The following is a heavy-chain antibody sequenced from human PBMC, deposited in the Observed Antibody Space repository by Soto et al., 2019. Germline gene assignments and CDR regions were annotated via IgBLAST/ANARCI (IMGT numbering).Heavy chain of an antibody. CDR2: IGGSNTDR. V-gene: IGHV3-23*01. Sequence: DVQLLQSGGGLVQPGGSLTLSCAASRFIFSDYAMNWVRQAPGKGLEWVSSIGGSNTDRYYADSVKGRFIISRDNSKNVIYVQMNSRRDDDTAVYYCGKEAVSYNGKWDWFDSWGQGTLVTVSS. CDR1: RFIFSDYA. J-gene: IGHJ5*01. D-gene: IGHD1-26*01. CDR3: GKEAVSYNGKWDWFDS.